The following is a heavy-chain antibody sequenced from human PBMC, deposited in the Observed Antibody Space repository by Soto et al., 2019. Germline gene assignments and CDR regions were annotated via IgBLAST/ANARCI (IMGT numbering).Heavy chain of an antibody. J-gene: IGHJ2*01. CDR1: GFTFSDYY. Sequence: QVPLVESGGGLVKPGGSLRLSCAASGFTFSDYYMSWIRQAPGKGLEWVSYISRSSSYTNYADSVQGRSTISRDNDXXSLYLQMSSMRAEDTAVYYCARDSGSRGYGRYFDLWGRGTLVTVSS. CDR2: ISRSSSYT. V-gene: IGHV3-11*05. D-gene: IGHD6-13*01. CDR3: ARDSGSRGYGRYFDL.